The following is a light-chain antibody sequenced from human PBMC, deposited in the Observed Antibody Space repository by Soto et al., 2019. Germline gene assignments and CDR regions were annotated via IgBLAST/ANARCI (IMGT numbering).Light chain of an antibody. V-gene: IGLV2-14*01. J-gene: IGLJ1*01. CDR3: SSYTSGSTLNV. CDR2: EVS. CDR1: SSDVGGYNY. Sequence: QSVLTQPASVSRSPGQSITISCTGTSSDVGGYNYVSWYQQHPGKAPKLMIYEVSNRPSGVSNRFSGSKSGNTASLTISGLQAEDEADYYCSSYTSGSTLNVFGTGTKVTVL.